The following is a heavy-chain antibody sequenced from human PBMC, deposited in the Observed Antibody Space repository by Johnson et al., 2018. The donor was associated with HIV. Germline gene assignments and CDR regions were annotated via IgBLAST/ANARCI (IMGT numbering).Heavy chain of an antibody. CDR3: AKALGWELSI. CDR2: MSHDGTNK. V-gene: IGHV3-30*09. J-gene: IGHJ3*02. Sequence: QVQLVESGGGVVQPGRSLRLSCAASGFMFSYYAMHWVRQAPGKGLEWVAVMSHDGTNKYYVDSVKGRFAISRDNSKNTLFLQMNSLRAEDTAVYYCAKALGWELSIWGQGTMVTVSS. CDR1: GFMFSYYA. D-gene: IGHD1-26*01.